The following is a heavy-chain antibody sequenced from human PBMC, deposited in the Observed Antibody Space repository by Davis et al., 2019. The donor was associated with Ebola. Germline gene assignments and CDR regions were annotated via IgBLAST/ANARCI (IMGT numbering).Heavy chain of an antibody. V-gene: IGHV1-3*01. CDR3: ARASFGYNSGWYADY. CDR2: INAGNGNT. J-gene: IGHJ4*02. D-gene: IGHD6-19*01. Sequence: ASVKVSCKASGYTFTNYYMHWVRQAPGQRLEWMGWINAGNGNTKYSQKFQGRVTITRDTSASTVYLDLTSLRSDDTAVFYCARASFGYNSGWYADYWGPGSLVTVSS. CDR1: GYTFTNYY.